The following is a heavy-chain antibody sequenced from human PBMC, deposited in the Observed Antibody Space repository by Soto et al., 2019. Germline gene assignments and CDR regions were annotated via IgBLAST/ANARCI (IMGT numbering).Heavy chain of an antibody. D-gene: IGHD3-10*01. Sequence: SGTLSLTCTVSGGSISSYYWCWIRQPPGKGLEWIGYIYYSGSTNYNPSLKSRVTISVDTSKNQFSLKLSSVTAADTAVYYCARGFMVVTYYYYIDVSGKGTTVTVSS. CDR2: IYYSGST. J-gene: IGHJ6*03. CDR3: ARGFMVVTYYYYIDV. CDR1: GGSISSYY. V-gene: IGHV4-59*01.